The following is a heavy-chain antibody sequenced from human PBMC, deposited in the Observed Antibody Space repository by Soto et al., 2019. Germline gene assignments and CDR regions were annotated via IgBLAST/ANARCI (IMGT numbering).Heavy chain of an antibody. V-gene: IGHV3-23*01. CDR3: AKERSSGWSFDY. CDR2: ISGSGDST. J-gene: IGHJ4*02. D-gene: IGHD6-19*01. Sequence: GGSPRLSCAASGFTFSTYAMNWVRKAPGKGLEWVSGISGSGDSTYYADSVKGRFTVSRDNSKNTLYLQMNSLRAEDTAVFYCAKERSSGWSFDYWGQGTLVTVSS. CDR1: GFTFSTYA.